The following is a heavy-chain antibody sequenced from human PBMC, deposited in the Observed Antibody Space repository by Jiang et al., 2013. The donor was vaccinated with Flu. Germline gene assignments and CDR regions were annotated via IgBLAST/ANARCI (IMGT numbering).Heavy chain of an antibody. V-gene: IGHV4-34*01. CDR2: INHSGST. CDR3: ARGPSYYYDSSGSAFDI. Sequence: ETLSLTRAVYGGSFSGYYWSWIRQPPGKGLEWIGEINHSGSTNYNPSLKSRVTISVDTSKNQFSLKLSSVTAADTAVYYCARGPSYYYDSSGSAFDIWGQGTMVTVSS. J-gene: IGHJ3*02. CDR1: GGSFSGYY. D-gene: IGHD3-22*01.